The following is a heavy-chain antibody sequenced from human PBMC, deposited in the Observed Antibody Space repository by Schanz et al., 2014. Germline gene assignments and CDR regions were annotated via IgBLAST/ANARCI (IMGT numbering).Heavy chain of an antibody. V-gene: IGHV1-18*01. D-gene: IGHD3-10*01. CDR3: VRDAGWAFGDYHGMDV. J-gene: IGHJ6*02. CDR1: GYTFNNHG. Sequence: QVQLVQSGGEVKKPGASATVSCKASGYTFNNHGISWVRQAPGQGLEWMGWISVYHGHTNYAEKVHGRVTMTTDTATSTAYMELRSLISDDTAVYYSVRDAGWAFGDYHGMDVWGQGTSVTVSS. CDR2: ISVYHGHT.